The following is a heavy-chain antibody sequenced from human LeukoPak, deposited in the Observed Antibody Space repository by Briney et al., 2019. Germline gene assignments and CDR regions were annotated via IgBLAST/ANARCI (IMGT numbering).Heavy chain of an antibody. CDR3: AKVNYGSGSYAARDAFDI. CDR1: GFTLSSNW. D-gene: IGHD3-10*01. V-gene: IGHV3-74*01. J-gene: IGHJ3*02. CDR2: IDDVGSGT. Sequence: GGSLRLSCAVSGFTLSSNWMHWVRQVPGKGLEWVSRIDDVGSGTSYADSVKGRFTITRDNAKNSLYLQMNSLRAEDTALYYCAKVNYGSGSYAARDAFDIWGQGTMVTVSS.